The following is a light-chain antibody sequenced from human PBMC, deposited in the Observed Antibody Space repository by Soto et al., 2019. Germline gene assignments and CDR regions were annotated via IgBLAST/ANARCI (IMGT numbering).Light chain of an antibody. V-gene: IGLV3-1*01. Sequence: SYELTQSPSVSVSPGQTATITCSGDELGDKYAYWYQQKPGQSPVVVIYEDTKRPSGIPERFSGSNSGNTAILTNSGTQAMDEADYYCQAWDSSSVVFGGGTKVTDL. CDR2: EDT. J-gene: IGLJ2*01. CDR1: ELGDKY. CDR3: QAWDSSSVV.